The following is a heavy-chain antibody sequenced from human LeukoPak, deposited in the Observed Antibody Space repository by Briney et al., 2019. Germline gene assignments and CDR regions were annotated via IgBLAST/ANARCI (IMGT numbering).Heavy chain of an antibody. Sequence: ASVKVSCKASGYTFTTHDLIWVRQATGQGLEWMGWMNPGSGDTDYAQKLQGRVTMTRDTYMSTAYMELRSLRSDDTAVYYCARAGGRYSSSPNFDYWGQGTLVTVSS. D-gene: IGHD6-6*01. CDR1: GYTFTTHD. J-gene: IGHJ4*02. CDR2: MNPGSGDT. CDR3: ARAGGRYSSSPNFDY. V-gene: IGHV1-8*01.